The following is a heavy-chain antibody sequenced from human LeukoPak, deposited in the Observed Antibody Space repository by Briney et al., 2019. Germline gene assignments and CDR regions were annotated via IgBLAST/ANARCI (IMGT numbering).Heavy chain of an antibody. CDR1: GYSISSGYY. D-gene: IGHD3-10*01. V-gene: IGHV4-38-2*01. Sequence: SETLSLTCAVSGYSISSGYYWGWIRQPPGKGLEWIGSIYHSGSTYYNPSLKSRVTISVDTSKNQFSLKLSSVTAADTAVYYCARAAGVLFDPWGQGTLVTVSS. CDR2: IYHSGST. J-gene: IGHJ5*02. CDR3: ARAAGVLFDP.